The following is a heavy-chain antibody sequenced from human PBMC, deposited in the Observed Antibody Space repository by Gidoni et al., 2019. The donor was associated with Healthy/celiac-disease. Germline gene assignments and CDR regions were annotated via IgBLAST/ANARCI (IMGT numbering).Heavy chain of an antibody. V-gene: IGHV3-15*01. Sequence: EVQLVESGGGLVKPGGSLRLSCAASGFTFSNAWMSWVRQAPGKGLEWVGRIKSKTDGGTTDYAAPVKGRFTISRDDSKNTLYLQMNSLKTEDTAVYYCTTELLYYDSSGYYSYWGQGTLVTVSS. CDR1: GFTFSNAW. J-gene: IGHJ4*02. CDR2: IKSKTDGGTT. CDR3: TTELLYYDSSGYYSY. D-gene: IGHD3-22*01.